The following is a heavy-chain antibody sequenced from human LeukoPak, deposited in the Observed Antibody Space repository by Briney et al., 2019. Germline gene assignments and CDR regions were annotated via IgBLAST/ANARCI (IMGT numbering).Heavy chain of an antibody. Sequence: GRSLRLSCAASGFTFSSYSMNWVRQAPGKGLEWVSSISSSSSYIYYADSVKGRFTISRDNAKNSPYLQMNSLRAEDTAVYYCARRYCSGGSCYLDYWGQGTLVTVSS. V-gene: IGHV3-21*01. CDR2: ISSSSSYI. CDR3: ARRYCSGGSCYLDY. CDR1: GFTFSSYS. J-gene: IGHJ4*02. D-gene: IGHD2-15*01.